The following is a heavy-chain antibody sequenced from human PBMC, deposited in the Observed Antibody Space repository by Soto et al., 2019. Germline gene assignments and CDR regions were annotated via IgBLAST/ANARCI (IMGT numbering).Heavy chain of an antibody. CDR1: GYTFTSYG. CDR2: ISAYNGNT. CDR3: ARNTMVRGLSRDAFDI. V-gene: IGHV1-18*01. J-gene: IGHJ3*02. Sequence: ASVKVSCKASGYTFTSYGISWVRQALGQGLEWMGWISAYNGNTNYAQKLQGRVTMTTDTSTSTAYMELRSLRSDDTAVYYCARNTMVRGLSRDAFDIWGQGTMVTVSS. D-gene: IGHD3-10*01.